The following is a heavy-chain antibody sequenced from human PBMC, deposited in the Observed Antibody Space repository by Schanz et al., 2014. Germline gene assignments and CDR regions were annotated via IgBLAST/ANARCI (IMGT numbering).Heavy chain of an antibody. V-gene: IGHV3-23*04. J-gene: IGHJ4*02. Sequence: EVQVVESGGGVVQPGRSLRLSCAASGFTFSSYAMSWVRQAPGKGLEWVSLISDSGDTAYYADSVKGRFTISRDNFKGALYLQMSSLRAEDTAVYYCAKSLESCPGGRCSRGYFDYWGQGTLVTVSS. D-gene: IGHD2-8*02. CDR2: ISDSGDTA. CDR1: GFTFSSYA. CDR3: AKSLESCPGGRCSRGYFDY.